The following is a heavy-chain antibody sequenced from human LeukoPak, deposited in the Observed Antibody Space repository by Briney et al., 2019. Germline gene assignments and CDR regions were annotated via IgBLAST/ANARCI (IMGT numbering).Heavy chain of an antibody. Sequence: GASVKVSCKATSRISWVRQAPGQGLEWMGWIGTYGGDTYYAQKLQGRITVTTDTSTSTVYMELRNLRSDDTAVYYCARDPWNFYDDSGYNRDFDSWGQGTLVTVSS. CDR2: IGTYGGDT. CDR1: TSR. D-gene: IGHD3-22*01. CDR3: ARDPWNFYDDSGYNRDFDS. V-gene: IGHV1-18*01. J-gene: IGHJ5*01.